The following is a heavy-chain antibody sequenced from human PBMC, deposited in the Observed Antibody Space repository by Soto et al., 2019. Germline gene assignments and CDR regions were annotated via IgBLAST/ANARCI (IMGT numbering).Heavy chain of an antibody. J-gene: IGHJ6*02. CDR2: IIPIFGTA. D-gene: IGHD3-3*01. CDR1: GGTFSSYA. CDR3: ARDYSWEWVPRSDYSYGLDV. Sequence: QVQLVQSGAEVKKPGSSVKVSCKASGGTFSSYAISWVRQAPGQGLEWMGGIIPIFGTANYAQKFQGRVKINAGKSTSAAYMALSSLRSEDTAGYYCARDYSWEWVPRSDYSYGLDVWGQGTTVTVSS. V-gene: IGHV1-69*06.